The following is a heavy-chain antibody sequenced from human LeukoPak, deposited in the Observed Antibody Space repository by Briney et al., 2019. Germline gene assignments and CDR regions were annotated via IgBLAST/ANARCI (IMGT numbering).Heavy chain of an antibody. CDR3: ARDGLSYTNPNNWFDP. CDR2: ISAYNGDT. D-gene: IGHD2-2*02. CDR1: GYPFTSYY. J-gene: IGHJ5*02. Sequence: ASVKVSCKASGYPFTSYYINWVRQAPGQGLEWMGWISAYNGDTNYARNLQGRVTMTTDTSTDTAYMELRSLRSDDTAVYYCARDGLSYTNPNNWFDPGAREPWSPSPQ. V-gene: IGHV1-18*01.